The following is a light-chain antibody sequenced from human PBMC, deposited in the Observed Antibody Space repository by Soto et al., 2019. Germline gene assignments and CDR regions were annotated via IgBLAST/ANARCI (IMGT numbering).Light chain of an antibody. Sequence: EIVLTQSPGTLSLSPGEGATLSCRASQSVSSSYLAWYQQKPGQAPRLLVYGASSRATGIRDRVSGSGSGTDFTLTSSRLEPVYSAVYYCQHYGNSPRAFGTGTNVDLK. CDR1: QSVSSSY. V-gene: IGKV3-20*01. J-gene: IGKJ3*01. CDR3: QHYGNSPRA. CDR2: GAS.